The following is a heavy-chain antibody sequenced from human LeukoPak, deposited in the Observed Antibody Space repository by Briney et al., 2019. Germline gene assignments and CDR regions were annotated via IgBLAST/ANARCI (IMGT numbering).Heavy chain of an antibody. Sequence: PGGSLRLSSAASGFTFSSYAMSWVRQAPGKGLVWVSAISGSSGSTYYADSVKGRFTISRDNTKNTLYLQMNSLRAEDTAVYYCAKEHHPSGSFIVDYWGQGTLVTVSS. V-gene: IGHV3-23*01. CDR1: GFTFSSYA. J-gene: IGHJ4*02. CDR3: AKEHHPSGSFIVDY. D-gene: IGHD1-26*01. CDR2: ISGSSGST.